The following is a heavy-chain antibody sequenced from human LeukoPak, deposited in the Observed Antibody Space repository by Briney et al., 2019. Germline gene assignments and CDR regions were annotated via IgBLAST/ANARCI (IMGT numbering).Heavy chain of an antibody. Sequence: ASVKVSCKASGYTFTSYYINWVRQAPGQGLEWMGLIYPSGGSTSYAQKFHGRVTMTRDTSTSTVYMELSSLRSEDTAVYYCARSSGYSSSWPDYWGQGTLVTVSS. CDR3: ARSSGYSSSWPDY. CDR2: IYPSGGST. D-gene: IGHD6-13*01. CDR1: GYTFTSYY. J-gene: IGHJ4*02. V-gene: IGHV1-46*01.